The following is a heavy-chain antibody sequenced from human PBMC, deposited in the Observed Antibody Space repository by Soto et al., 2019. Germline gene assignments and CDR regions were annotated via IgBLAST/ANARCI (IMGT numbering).Heavy chain of an antibody. Sequence: VGSLRLSCAASGFTFSDYYMSWLRQPPGKGLEWVSYISKSGSIIHFADSVKGRFAISRDNAKNTLYLQMSSLRAEDTALYYCARDLSPYSDYYDESTSETWFDPCGQGTLVTVSS. J-gene: IGHJ5*02. V-gene: IGHV3-11*01. CDR2: ISKSGSII. CDR1: GFTFSDYY. D-gene: IGHD3-16*01. CDR3: ARDLSPYSDYYDESTSETWFDP.